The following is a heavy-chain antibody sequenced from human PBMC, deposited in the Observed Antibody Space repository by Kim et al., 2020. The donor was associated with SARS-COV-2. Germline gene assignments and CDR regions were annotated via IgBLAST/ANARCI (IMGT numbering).Heavy chain of an antibody. J-gene: IGHJ5*02. CDR1: GGSISSSNW. CDR2: IYHSGST. V-gene: IGHV4-4*02. CDR3: ATNPEGSGSYYTPTAFDP. Sequence: SETLSLTCAVSGGSISSSNWWSWVRQPPGKGLEWIGEIYHSGSTNYNPSLKSRVTISVDKSKNQFSLKLSSVTAADTAVYYCATNPEGSGSYYTPTAFDPWGQGTLVTVSS. D-gene: IGHD3-10*01.